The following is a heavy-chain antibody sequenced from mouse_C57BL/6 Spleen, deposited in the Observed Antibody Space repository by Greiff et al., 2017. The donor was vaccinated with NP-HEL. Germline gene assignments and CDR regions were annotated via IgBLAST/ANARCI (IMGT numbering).Heavy chain of an antibody. V-gene: IGHV1-9*01. D-gene: IGHD1-1*01. Sequence: VQLQQSGAELMKPGASVKLSCKATGYTFTGYWIEWVKQRPGHGLEWIGEILPGSGSTNYTEKFKGKATFTADTSSNTAYMQLSSLTTEDSAIYYCARGVTTVVATDAMDDWGKGTSVTVSS. CDR1: GYTFTGYW. CDR3: ARGVTTVVATDAMDD. CDR2: ILPGSGST. J-gene: IGHJ4*01.